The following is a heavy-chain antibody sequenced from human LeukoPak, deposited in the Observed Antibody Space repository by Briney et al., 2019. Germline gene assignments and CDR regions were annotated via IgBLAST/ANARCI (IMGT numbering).Heavy chain of an antibody. CDR1: GFPFSSYA. V-gene: IGHV3-30-3*01. Sequence: GGSLRLSCAASGFPFSSYAMLWVRQAPGKGLEWVAVISYDGSNKYYADSVKGRFTISRDNSKNTLYLQMNSLRAEDTAVYYCARGLRITISPYYYYYGMDVWGQGTTVTVSS. D-gene: IGHD3-3*01. CDR3: ARGLRITISPYYYYYGMDV. J-gene: IGHJ6*02. CDR2: ISYDGSNK.